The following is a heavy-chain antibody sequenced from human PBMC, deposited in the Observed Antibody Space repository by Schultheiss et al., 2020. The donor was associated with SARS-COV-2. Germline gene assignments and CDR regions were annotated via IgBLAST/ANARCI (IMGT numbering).Heavy chain of an antibody. D-gene: IGHD5-18*01. CDR1: GGSFSGYY. Sequence: SETLSLTCAVYGGSFSGYYWSWIRQPPGKGLEWIGYIYYSGSTNYNPSLKSRVTISVDTSKNQFSLKLSSVTAADTAVYYCARGLREYSYGGVCAFDIWGQGTMVTVSS. V-gene: IGHV4-59*08. J-gene: IGHJ3*02. CDR2: IYYSGST. CDR3: ARGLREYSYGGVCAFDI.